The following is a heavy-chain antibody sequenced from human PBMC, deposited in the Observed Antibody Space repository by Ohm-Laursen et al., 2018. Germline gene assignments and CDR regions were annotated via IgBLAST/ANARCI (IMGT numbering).Heavy chain of an antibody. J-gene: IGHJ5*02. CDR1: GGSISSGGYY. CDR2: IYYSGTT. CDR3: ERCVVVAVSPKRASFDP. V-gene: IGHV4-31*03. Sequence: TLSLTCTVSGGSISSGGYYWGWIRQHPGKDLEWIGYIYYSGTTYYNPSLKSRVTISLDTSRNQFSLKLTSVTAADTAVYYCERCVVVAVSPKRASFDPWGQGTLVTVSS. D-gene: IGHD2-15*01.